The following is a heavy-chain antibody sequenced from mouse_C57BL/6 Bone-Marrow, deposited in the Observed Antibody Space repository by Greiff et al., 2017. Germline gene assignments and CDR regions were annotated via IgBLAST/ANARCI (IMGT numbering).Heavy chain of an antibody. J-gene: IGHJ2*01. CDR2: IYPSDSYT. CDR3: ARGGLLYFDY. CDR1: GYTFTSYW. Sequence: QVQLQQPGAELVMPGASVKLSCKASGYTFTSYWMHWVKQRPGQGLEWIGEIYPSDSYTNYNQKFKGKSTLTVDKSSSTAYMQLSSLTSEDSAVYYCARGGLLYFDYWGQGTTLTVSS. V-gene: IGHV1-69*01. D-gene: IGHD1-1*01.